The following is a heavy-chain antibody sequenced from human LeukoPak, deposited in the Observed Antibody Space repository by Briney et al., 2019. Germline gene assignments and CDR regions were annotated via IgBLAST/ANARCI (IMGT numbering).Heavy chain of an antibody. CDR2: INGGGSPI. J-gene: IGHJ4*02. CDR1: GFTFSRDS. D-gene: IGHD2-15*01. V-gene: IGHV3-48*01. Sequence: PGGPPRLSCAASGFTFSRDSMNGATQAQGKGWEGVSYINGGGSPIYYADSVRGRFTISRDNAKNSLYLQMNSLRAEDTAVYYCVRDNPRCCGVVPANIDDYWGQGTLVTVSS. CDR3: VRDNPRCCGVVPANIDDY.